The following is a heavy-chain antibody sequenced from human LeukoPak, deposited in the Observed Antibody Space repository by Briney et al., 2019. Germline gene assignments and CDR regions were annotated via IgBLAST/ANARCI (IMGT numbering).Heavy chain of an antibody. D-gene: IGHD3-22*01. CDR3: ARLRRNSDSSGYYYYYDY. J-gene: IGHJ4*02. CDR2: ISVRSNYI. CDR1: GYTFSSFS. Sequence: PGGSLRLSCVASGYTFSSFSINWLRQAPGKGLEWISSISVRSNYIYYADSVRGRFSISRDDARNSPYLQMDSLRGDDTAVYYCARLRRNSDSSGYYYYYDYWGQGTLVTVSS. V-gene: IGHV3-21*01.